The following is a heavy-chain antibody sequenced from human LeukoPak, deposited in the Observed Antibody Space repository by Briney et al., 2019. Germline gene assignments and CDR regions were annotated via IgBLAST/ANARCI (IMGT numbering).Heavy chain of an antibody. J-gene: IGHJ4*02. CDR1: GFSLSTGGVG. Sequence: SGPTLVNPTQTLTLTCTFSGFSLSTGGVGVGWIGQPPGKDLEWLALIYWDDDKRYSPSLKSRLTITKDTSKNQVVLTMTNIDPVDTATYYCAHLGEDGNEYYFDYWGQGTLVTVSS. D-gene: IGHD4-23*01. CDR3: AHLGEDGNEYYFDY. V-gene: IGHV2-5*02. CDR2: IYWDDDK.